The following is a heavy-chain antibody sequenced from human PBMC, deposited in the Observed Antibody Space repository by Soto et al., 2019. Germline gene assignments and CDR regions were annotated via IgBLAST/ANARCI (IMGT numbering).Heavy chain of an antibody. CDR3: ARGFDYLGELGAYFDY. V-gene: IGHV4-34*01. CDR2: INHSGST. D-gene: IGHD3-10*01. Sequence: QVQLQQWGAGLLKPSETLSLTCAVYGGSFSGYYWSWIRQPPGKVLEWIGEINHSGSTNYNPSLKSRVNISVDTSKNQFSLNLSSVPAADTAVYYCARGFDYLGELGAYFDYWGQGTLVTVSS. J-gene: IGHJ4*02. CDR1: GGSFSGYY.